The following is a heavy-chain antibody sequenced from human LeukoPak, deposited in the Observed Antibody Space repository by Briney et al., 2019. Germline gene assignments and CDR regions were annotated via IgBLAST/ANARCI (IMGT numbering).Heavy chain of an antibody. V-gene: IGHV3-23*01. Sequence: PGGSLRLSCAASGSTFSTYTMSWVRQAPGKGLEWVSAIDGSGGSTSHADSVKGRFTISRDNSKNTLYLQMNSLRAEDTALYYCAKGMIVVVLQPGPFDMWGQGTMVTVSS. J-gene: IGHJ3*02. CDR2: IDGSGGST. CDR3: AKGMIVVVLQPGPFDM. CDR1: GSTFSTYT. D-gene: IGHD3-22*01.